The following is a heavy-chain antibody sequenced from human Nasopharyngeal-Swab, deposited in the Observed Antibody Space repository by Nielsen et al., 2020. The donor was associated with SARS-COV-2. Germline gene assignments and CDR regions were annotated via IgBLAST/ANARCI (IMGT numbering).Heavy chain of an antibody. J-gene: IGHJ6*02. D-gene: IGHD5-12*01. CDR1: GFTLSTYA. V-gene: IGHV3-30-3*01. Sequence: GESLKISCEASGFTLSTYAMHWVRQAPGKGLEWVAVISYDGSIKKSADSVKGRFTISRDNSKNTVNLQMNSLRVEDTAIYYCAKDRDSGDDSDDYYHYYGMDVWGQGTTVTVFS. CDR2: ISYDGSIK. CDR3: AKDRDSGDDSDDYYHYYGMDV.